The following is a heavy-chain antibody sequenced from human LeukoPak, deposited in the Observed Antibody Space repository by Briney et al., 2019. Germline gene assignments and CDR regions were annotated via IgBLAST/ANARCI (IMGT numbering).Heavy chain of an antibody. D-gene: IGHD4-11*01. CDR3: AKDHLTVTQRNRMDY. CDR2: IRYDGSNK. Sequence: GGSLRLSCAASGFTFSSYGMHWVRQAPGKGLEWVAFIRYDGSNKYYADSVKGRFTISRDNSKNTLYLQMNSLRAEDTAVYYCAKDHLTVTQRNRMDYWGREPWSPSPQ. V-gene: IGHV3-30*02. J-gene: IGHJ4*02. CDR1: GFTFSSYG.